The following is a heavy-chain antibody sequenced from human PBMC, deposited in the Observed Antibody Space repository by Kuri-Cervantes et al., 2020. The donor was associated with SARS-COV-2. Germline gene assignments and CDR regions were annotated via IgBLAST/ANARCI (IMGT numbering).Heavy chain of an antibody. Sequence: GSLRLSCAVYGGSFSGYYWSWIRQPPGKGLEWIGEINHSGSTNYNPSLKSRVTISVDTSKNQFSLKLSSVTAADTAVYYCARGVGSPRRRSSYGYRPYNWFDPWGQGTLVTVSS. CDR2: INHSGST. V-gene: IGHV4-34*01. CDR1: GGSFSGYY. D-gene: IGHD5-18*01. J-gene: IGHJ5*02. CDR3: ARGVGSPRRRSSYGYRPYNWFDP.